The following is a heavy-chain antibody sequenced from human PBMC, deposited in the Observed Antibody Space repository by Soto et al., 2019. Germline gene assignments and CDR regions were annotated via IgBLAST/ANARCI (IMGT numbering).Heavy chain of an antibody. V-gene: IGHV3-15*01. CDR1: GFTFSNAW. D-gene: IGHD1-26*01. J-gene: IGHJ3*02. CDR2: IKSKTDGGTT. CDR3: TTDHTGARWVLYAFDI. Sequence: GSLRLSCAASGFTFSNAWMSWVRQAPGKGLEWVGRIKSKTDGGTTDYAAPVKGRFTISRDDSKNTLYLQMNSLKTEDTAVYYCTTDHTGARWVLYAFDIWGQGTMVTVSS.